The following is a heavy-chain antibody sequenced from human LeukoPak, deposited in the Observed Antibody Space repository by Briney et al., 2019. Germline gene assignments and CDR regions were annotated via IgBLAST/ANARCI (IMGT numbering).Heavy chain of an antibody. CDR3: ARGRVELPLTPDAFDI. D-gene: IGHD4-23*01. CDR1: GVSISSSSYY. CDR2: LYCSGST. V-gene: IGHV4-39*07. J-gene: IGHJ3*02. Sequence: KPSETLSLTCTVSGVSISSSSYYWGWIRQPPGKGLEWIGSLYCSGSTYYNPSLKSRVTISVDTSKNQFSLRLRSVTAADRAVYYCARGRVELPLTPDAFDIWGQGTMVTVSS.